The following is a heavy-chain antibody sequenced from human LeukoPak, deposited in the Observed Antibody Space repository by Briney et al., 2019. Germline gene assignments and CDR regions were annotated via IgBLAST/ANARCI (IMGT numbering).Heavy chain of an antibody. J-gene: IGHJ5*02. Sequence: GASVKVSCEASGGTFSSYAISWVRQAPGQGLEWMGGIIPIFGTANYAQKFQGRVTITADKSTSTAYMELSSLRSEDTAVYYCARRAVAGSYSWFDPWGQGTLVTVSS. CDR1: GGTFSSYA. V-gene: IGHV1-69*06. CDR2: IIPIFGTA. D-gene: IGHD6-19*01. CDR3: ARRAVAGSYSWFDP.